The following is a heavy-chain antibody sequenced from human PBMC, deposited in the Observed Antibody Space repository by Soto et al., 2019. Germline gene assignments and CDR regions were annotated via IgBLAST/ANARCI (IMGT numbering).Heavy chain of an antibody. D-gene: IGHD1-1*01. J-gene: IGHJ6*02. Sequence: QVQLQESGPGLVKPSETLSLTCSVSGGSISSYYWSWIRQPPGKGLEWIGYIYYNGSTNYNASLKSRVTXXVXTXXNQFSLKLSSVTAADTAVYYCARRLQDYYYYGMDVWGQGTTVTVSS. V-gene: IGHV4-59*08. CDR3: ARRLQDYYYYGMDV. CDR2: IYYNGST. CDR1: GGSISSYY.